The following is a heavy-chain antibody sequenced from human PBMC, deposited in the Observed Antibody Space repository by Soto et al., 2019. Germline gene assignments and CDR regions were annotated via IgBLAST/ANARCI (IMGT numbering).Heavy chain of an antibody. V-gene: IGHV1-69*06. CDR2: IIPIFGTA. D-gene: IGHD3-3*01. J-gene: IGHJ4*02. CDR3: ARGIITIFGVAMYSFHY. CDR1: GGTFSSYA. Sequence: SVKVSCKASGGTFSSYAISWVRQAPGQGLEWMGGIIPIFGTANYAQKFQGRVTITADKSTSTAYMELSSLRSEDTAVYYCARGIITIFGVAMYSFHYRGQGTILTV.